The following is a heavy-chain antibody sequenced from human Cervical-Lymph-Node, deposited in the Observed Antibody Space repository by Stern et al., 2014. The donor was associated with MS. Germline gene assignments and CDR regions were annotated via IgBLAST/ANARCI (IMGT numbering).Heavy chain of an antibody. D-gene: IGHD3-22*01. V-gene: IGHV1-46*01. CDR3: ARAYYDSSGYYYYFDY. J-gene: IGHJ4*02. Sequence: QMQLVQSGAEVKKPGASVKVSCKASGYTFTSYYMHWVRQAPGQGLEWMGIINPSGGSTSYAQKFQGRVTMTRDTSTSTVYMELSSLRSEDTAVYYCARAYYDSSGYYYYFDYWGQGTLVTVSS. CDR1: GYTFTSYY. CDR2: INPSGGST.